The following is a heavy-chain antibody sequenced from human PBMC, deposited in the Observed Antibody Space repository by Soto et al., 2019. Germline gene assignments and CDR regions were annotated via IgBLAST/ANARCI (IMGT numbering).Heavy chain of an antibody. Sequence: QVQLVQSGAEVKKTGASVEVSCKASGYTFLSYGISWVRQAPGQGLEWMGWISRYNGKTNYAQTCQSRATVTPARSTRIAYMELRSLRPDDTAVYNCARAGFSTSWRGLLVTGAHGVEVDFWGQGTLVTVSS. CDR3: ARAGFSTSWRGLLVTGAHGVEVDF. V-gene: IGHV1-18*01. D-gene: IGHD6-13*01. J-gene: IGHJ4*02. CDR1: GYTFLSYG. CDR2: ISRYNGKT.